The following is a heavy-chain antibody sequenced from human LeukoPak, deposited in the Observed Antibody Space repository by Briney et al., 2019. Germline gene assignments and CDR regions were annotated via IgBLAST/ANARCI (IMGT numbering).Heavy chain of an antibody. J-gene: IGHJ4*02. V-gene: IGHV4-38-2*02. D-gene: IGHD5-18*01. CDR2: IYHSGST. CDR1: GYSISSGYY. Sequence: SETLSLTCTVSGYSISSGYYWGWIRQPPGKGLEWIGSIYHSGSTYYNPSLKSRVTISVDTSENQFSLKLSSVTAADTAVYYCARDTAMAPYYFDYWGQGTLVTVSS. CDR3: ARDTAMAPYYFDY.